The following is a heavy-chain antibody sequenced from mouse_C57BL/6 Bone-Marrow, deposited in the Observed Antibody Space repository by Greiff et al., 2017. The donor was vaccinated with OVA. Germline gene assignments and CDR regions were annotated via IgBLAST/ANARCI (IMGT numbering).Heavy chain of an antibody. CDR3: AFYCGSGYRYFDV. J-gene: IGHJ1*03. CDR2: INPNYGTT. D-gene: IGHD1-1*01. CDR1: GYSFTDYN. V-gene: IGHV1-39*01. Sequence: EVQGVESGPELVKPGASVKISCKASGYSFTDYNMNWVKQSNGKSLEWIGVINPNYGTTSYNQKFKGKATLTVDQSSSTAYMQLNSLTSEDSAVYYCAFYCGSGYRYFDVWGTGTTVTVSS.